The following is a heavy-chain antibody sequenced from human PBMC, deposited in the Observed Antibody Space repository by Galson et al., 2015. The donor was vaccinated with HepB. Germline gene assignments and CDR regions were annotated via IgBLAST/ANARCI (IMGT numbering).Heavy chain of an antibody. Sequence: LSLTCTVSGGSISSSDYYWSWIRQHPGKGLEWIGYMYASGSTYYNPSLKRRVTISVDTSKNQFSLKLSSVTAADTAADFCASSTTSRTFDYWGPGILVTVSS. V-gene: IGHV4-31*03. CDR2: MYASGST. CDR1: GGSISSSDYY. J-gene: IGHJ4*02. D-gene: IGHD4-11*01. CDR3: ASSTTSRTFDY.